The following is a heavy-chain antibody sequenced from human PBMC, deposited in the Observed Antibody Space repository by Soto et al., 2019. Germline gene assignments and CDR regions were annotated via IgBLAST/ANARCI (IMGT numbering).Heavy chain of an antibody. CDR3: ARETSHGTIIAARLYDSSGYYPFDY. J-gene: IGHJ4*02. CDR1: GGTFSSYA. CDR2: IIPIFGTA. D-gene: IGHD3-22*01. Sequence: QVQLVQSGAEVKKPGSSVKVSCKASGGTFSSYAISWVRQAPGQGLEWMGGIIPIFGTANYAQKFQGRVTITADESTSTAYMELSSLRSEDTAVYYCARETSHGTIIAARLYDSSGYYPFDYWGQGTLVTVSS. V-gene: IGHV1-69*12.